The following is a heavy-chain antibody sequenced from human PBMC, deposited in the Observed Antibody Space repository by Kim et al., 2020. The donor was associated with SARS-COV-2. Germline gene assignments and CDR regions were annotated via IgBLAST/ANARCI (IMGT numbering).Heavy chain of an antibody. CDR2: IYYSGST. V-gene: IGHV4-31*03. J-gene: IGHJ4*02. D-gene: IGHD3-22*01. Sequence: SETLSLTCTVSGGSISSGGYYWSWIRQHPGKGLEWIGYIYYSGSTYYNPSLKSRVTISVDTSKNQFSLKLSSVTAADTAVYYCARSYDSSGYYYYWGQGTLVTVSS. CDR1: GGSISSGGYY. CDR3: ARSYDSSGYYYY.